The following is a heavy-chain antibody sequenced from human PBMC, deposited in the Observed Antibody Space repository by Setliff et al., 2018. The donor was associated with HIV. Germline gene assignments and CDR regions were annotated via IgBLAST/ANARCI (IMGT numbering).Heavy chain of an antibody. D-gene: IGHD1-26*01. Sequence: PGGSLRLSCAASGFTFGNAWMNWIRQAPGKGLEWVGRIKSKTDGGTTDYAAPVKGRFTISRDDSKNTLYLQMNSLKTEDTAVYYCTTDLGGSYHGWNYWGQGTLVTVSS. CDR3: TTDLGGSYHGWNY. V-gene: IGHV3-15*07. CDR2: IKSKTDGGTT. J-gene: IGHJ4*02. CDR1: GFTFGNAW.